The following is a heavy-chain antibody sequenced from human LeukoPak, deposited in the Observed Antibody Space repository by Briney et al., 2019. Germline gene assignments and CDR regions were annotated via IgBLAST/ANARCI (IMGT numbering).Heavy chain of an antibody. V-gene: IGHV4-59*01. Sequence: SETLSLTCTVSGWSNSGYYWSWVRQPPGKELEWIGYIFYSGNTNSNPSPKSRVTISLDTSKNQFSLKLNSVTAADTAVYYCVRRVAVRPRYAFDIWGQGTMVTVSS. CDR1: GWSNSGYY. CDR2: IFYSGNT. CDR3: VRRVAVRPRYAFDI. J-gene: IGHJ3*02. D-gene: IGHD6-6*01.